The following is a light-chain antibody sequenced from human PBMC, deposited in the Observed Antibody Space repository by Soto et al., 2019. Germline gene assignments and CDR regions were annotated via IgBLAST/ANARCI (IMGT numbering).Light chain of an antibody. CDR2: DAS. V-gene: IGKV3-11*01. CDR3: QVRDVWPS. J-gene: IGKJ1*01. CDR1: QSVSTS. Sequence: IVFTQAPATLSFSPGGRGAPSRRASQSVSTSLAWYQHKPGQAPRLFIYDASKRAPGIPARFSGSGSGTDFTLTISGLEPEDFAVYYCQVRDVWPSFGQGTKVDIK.